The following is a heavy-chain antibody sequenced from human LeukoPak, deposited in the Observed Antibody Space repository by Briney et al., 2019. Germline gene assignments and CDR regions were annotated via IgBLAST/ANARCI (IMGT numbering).Heavy chain of an antibody. CDR1: GGSISSGGSN. V-gene: IGHV4-31*03. Sequence: PSQTLSLTCTVSGGSISSGGSNWSWIRQHPGKGLEWIGCIYSSGSTYYNPSLKSRVTISVDTSKNQFSLKLSSVTAADTAVYYCARSQYYDFWSRRVTSALDDAFDIWGQGTMVTVSS. D-gene: IGHD3-3*01. CDR3: ARSQYYDFWSRRVTSALDDAFDI. CDR2: IYSSGST. J-gene: IGHJ3*02.